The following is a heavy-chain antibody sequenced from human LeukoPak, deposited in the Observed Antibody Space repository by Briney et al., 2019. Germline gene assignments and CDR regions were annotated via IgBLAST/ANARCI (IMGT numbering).Heavy chain of an antibody. CDR2: ITISGGT. J-gene: IGHJ4*02. D-gene: IGHD5-18*01. V-gene: IGHV3-48*01. Sequence: GGSLRLSCAASGFTLSNYGMSWVRQAPGKGLEWASYITISGGTYYADSVKGRFTISRDSAKNSLSLQMNSLRAEDTAVYYCAKGMPDMAYLDCWGQGTLVTVSS. CDR1: GFTLSNYG. CDR3: AKGMPDMAYLDC.